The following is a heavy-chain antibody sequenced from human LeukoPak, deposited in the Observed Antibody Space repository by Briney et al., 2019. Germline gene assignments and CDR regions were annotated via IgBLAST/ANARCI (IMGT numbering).Heavy chain of an antibody. Sequence: GESLKISCKGSGYSFTYWIGWVRQMPGKGLEWMGIIYSGDSHTKYSPSFQGRVTISADKSISTAYLQWSSLEAPDTAMYYCASARHGDYVWDYWGQGTLVTVSS. J-gene: IGHJ4*02. CDR1: GYSFTYW. CDR2: IYSGDSHT. CDR3: ASARHGDYVWDY. V-gene: IGHV5-51*01. D-gene: IGHD4-17*01.